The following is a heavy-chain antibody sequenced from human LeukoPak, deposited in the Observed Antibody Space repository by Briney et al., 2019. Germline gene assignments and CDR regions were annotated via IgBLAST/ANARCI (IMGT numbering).Heavy chain of an antibody. D-gene: IGHD4-23*01. CDR3: ARDYGGNSGWFDP. V-gene: IGHV1-8*01. Sequence: GASVKVSCKASGYTFTSYDLNWVRQATGQGLEWMGWMKPNSGKTCYAEKFQGRVTLTRNTSIGTAYMELSSLRSEDTAVYYCARDYGGNSGWFDPWGQGTPVTVSS. CDR1: GYTFTSYD. CDR2: MKPNSGKT. J-gene: IGHJ5*02.